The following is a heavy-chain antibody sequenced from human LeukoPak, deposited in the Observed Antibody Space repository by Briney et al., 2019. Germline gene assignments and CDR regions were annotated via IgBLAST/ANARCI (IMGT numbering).Heavy chain of an antibody. CDR1: GFTFSSYS. Sequence: GGSLRLSCAASGFTFSSYSMNWVRQAPGKGLEWVSSISSSSSYIYYADSVKGRFTISRDNAKNSLYLQMNSQRAEDTAVYYCARSVSSGWTDYWGQGTLVTVSS. D-gene: IGHD6-19*01. CDR3: ARSVSSGWTDY. J-gene: IGHJ4*02. CDR2: ISSSSSYI. V-gene: IGHV3-21*01.